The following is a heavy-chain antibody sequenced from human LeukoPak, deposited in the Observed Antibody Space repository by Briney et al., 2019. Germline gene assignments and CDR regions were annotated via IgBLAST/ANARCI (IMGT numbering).Heavy chain of an antibody. CDR1: GGSISSGSYY. Sequence: PSETLSLTCTVSGGSISSGSYYWSWIRQPAGKGLEWIGRIYTSGSTNYNPSLKSRVTISVDTSKNQFSLKLSSVTAADTAVYYCARQTYPYDYYDSSGTRVPWWYFDLWGRGTLVTVSS. D-gene: IGHD3-22*01. CDR3: ARQTYPYDYYDSSGTRVPWWYFDL. J-gene: IGHJ2*01. V-gene: IGHV4-61*02. CDR2: IYTSGST.